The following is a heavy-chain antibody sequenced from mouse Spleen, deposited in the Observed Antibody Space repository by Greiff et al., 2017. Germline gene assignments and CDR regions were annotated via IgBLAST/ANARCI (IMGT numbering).Heavy chain of an antibody. CDR1: GFTFSDYY. CDR3: ARQGSLYDYDRYAMDY. V-gene: IGHV5-12*02. J-gene: IGHJ4*01. Sequence: EVKLVESGGGLVQPGGSLKLSCATSGFTFSDYYMYWVRQTPEKRLEWVAYISNGGGSTYYPDTVKGRFTISRDNAKNTLYLQMSLLKSEDTAMYYCARQGSLYDYDRYAMDYWGQGTSVTVSS. D-gene: IGHD2-4*01. CDR2: ISNGGGST.